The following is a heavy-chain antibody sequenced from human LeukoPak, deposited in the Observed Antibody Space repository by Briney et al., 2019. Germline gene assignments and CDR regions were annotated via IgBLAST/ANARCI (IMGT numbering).Heavy chain of an antibody. J-gene: IGHJ3*01. V-gene: IGHV3-23*01. Sequence: GGSLRLSCAASGFSVSSTYMSWVRQAPGKGLEWVSLISFSGDNSYYADSVKGRFTISRDNSKNTLSLQINSLRVEDTAIYYCAKDIQLSTWGLGTMVTVSS. D-gene: IGHD5-24*01. CDR1: GFSVSSTY. CDR2: ISFSGDNS. CDR3: AKDIQLST.